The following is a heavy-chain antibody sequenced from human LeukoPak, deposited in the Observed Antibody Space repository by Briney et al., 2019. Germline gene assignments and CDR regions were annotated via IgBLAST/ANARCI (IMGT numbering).Heavy chain of an antibody. D-gene: IGHD2-2*01. V-gene: IGHV1-8*02. Sequence: ASVKVSCKASGYTFTGYYIHWVRQAPGQGLEWMGWMNPNSGNTGYAQKFQGRVTMTRNTSISTAYMELSSLRSEDTAVYYCARGRGPRYCSSTSCYLRGWFDPWGQGTLVTVSS. J-gene: IGHJ5*02. CDR3: ARGRGPRYCSSTSCYLRGWFDP. CDR1: GYTFTGYY. CDR2: MNPNSGNT.